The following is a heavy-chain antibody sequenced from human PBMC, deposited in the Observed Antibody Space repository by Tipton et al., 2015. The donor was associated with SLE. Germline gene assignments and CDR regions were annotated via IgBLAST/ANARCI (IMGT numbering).Heavy chain of an antibody. CDR2: IYFSGRA. D-gene: IGHD2-8*02. V-gene: IGHV4-59*01. J-gene: IGHJ4*02. Sequence: PGLVKPSETLSLTCTVSGGSISNYSWSWIRQPPGKRLDWFVYIYFSGRANYNPSLKSRVTISLDTSKRPFSLKLSSVTAADTAVYDCARGSCSGGVCYIDYWGQGTLVTASS. CDR1: GGSISNYS. CDR3: ARGSCSGGVCYIDY.